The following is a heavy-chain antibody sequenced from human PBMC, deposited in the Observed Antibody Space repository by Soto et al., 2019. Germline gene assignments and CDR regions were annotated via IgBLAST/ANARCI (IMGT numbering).Heavy chain of an antibody. CDR2: ISSNGGST. CDR1: GFTFSSYA. CDR3: ARGSNWNYFDY. D-gene: IGHD1-1*01. V-gene: IGHV3-64*02. J-gene: IGHJ4*02. Sequence: EVQLVESGEGLVQPGGSLRLSCAASGFTFSSYAMHWVRQAPGKGLEYVSAISSNGGSTYYADSVKGRFTISRDNSKNTLYLQMGSLRAEDMDVYYCARGSNWNYFDYWGQGTLVTVSS.